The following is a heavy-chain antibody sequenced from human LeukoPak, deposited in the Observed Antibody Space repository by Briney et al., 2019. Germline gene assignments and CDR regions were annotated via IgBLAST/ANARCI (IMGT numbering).Heavy chain of an antibody. CDR2: IYYSGST. CDR1: GGSVSSGSYY. J-gene: IGHJ4*02. V-gene: IGHV4-61*01. CDR3: ARGGLLWFGELLSSGYYFDY. Sequence: KPSETLSLTCTVSGGSVSSGSYYWSWIRQPPGKGLEWIGYIYYSGSTNYNPSLKSRVTISVDTSKNQFSLKLSSVTAADTAVYYCARGGLLWFGELLSSGYYFDYWGQGTLVTVSS. D-gene: IGHD3-10*01.